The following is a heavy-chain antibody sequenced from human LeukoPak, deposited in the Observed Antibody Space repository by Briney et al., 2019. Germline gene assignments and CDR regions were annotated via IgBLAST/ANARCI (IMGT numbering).Heavy chain of an antibody. V-gene: IGHV3-48*04. D-gene: IGHD2-2*01. J-gene: IGHJ5*02. Sequence: GGSLRLSCAASGSTFSSHTMNWVRQAPGKGLEWISYISNTGSVIYYADSVKGRFTISRDNAKNSLYLQMNSLRAEDTAVYYCAKGYCTSTTCYDAGDWFDLWGQGTLVTVSS. CDR1: GSTFSSHT. CDR2: ISNTGSVI. CDR3: AKGYCTSTTCYDAGDWFDL.